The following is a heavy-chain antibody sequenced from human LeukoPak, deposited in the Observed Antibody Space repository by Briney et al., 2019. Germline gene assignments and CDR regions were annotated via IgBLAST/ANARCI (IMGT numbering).Heavy chain of an antibody. V-gene: IGHV1-8*03. CDR1: GYTFTSYD. D-gene: IGHD3-10*01. J-gene: IGHJ5*02. Sequence: ASVKVSCKASGYTFTSYDINWVRQATGQGLEWMGWMNPNSGNTGYAQKFQGRVTITRNTSISTAYMELSSLRSEDTAVYYCAREVVNTMVRGVIIDEYNWFDPWGQGTLVTVSS. CDR2: MNPNSGNT. CDR3: AREVVNTMVRGVIIDEYNWFDP.